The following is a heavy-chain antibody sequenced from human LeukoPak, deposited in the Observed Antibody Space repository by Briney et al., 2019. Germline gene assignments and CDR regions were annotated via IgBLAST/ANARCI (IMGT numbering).Heavy chain of an antibody. Sequence: GESLKISCKGSGFTFHSYRIAWVRQMPGKGLEWMGIIYPGDSDTRYSPSFQGQVTISADKSIRTAYLQWSSLKASDTAMYYCARHTGYCSGSSCYGDFWGQGTLVTVSS. CDR3: ARHTGYCSGSSCYGDF. V-gene: IGHV5-51*01. CDR2: IYPGDSDT. D-gene: IGHD2-15*01. J-gene: IGHJ4*02. CDR1: GFTFHSYR.